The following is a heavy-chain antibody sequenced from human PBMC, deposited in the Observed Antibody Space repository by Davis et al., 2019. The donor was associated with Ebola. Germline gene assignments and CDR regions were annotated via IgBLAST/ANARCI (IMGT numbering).Heavy chain of an antibody. Sequence: GGSLRLSCAASGFTFSNAWMNWVRQAPGMGLEWVGRIKSKTDGGTTDYAAPVKGRFTISRDDSKNTLYLQMNSLTTEDTAVYYCTSSIVVVPAAEDYYYYYGMDVWGQGTTVTVSS. J-gene: IGHJ6*02. CDR1: GFTFSNAW. CDR3: TSSIVVVPAAEDYYYYYGMDV. CDR2: IKSKTDGGTT. D-gene: IGHD2-2*01. V-gene: IGHV3-15*07.